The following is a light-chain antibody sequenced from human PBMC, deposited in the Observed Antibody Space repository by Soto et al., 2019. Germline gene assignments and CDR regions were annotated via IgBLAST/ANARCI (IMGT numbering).Light chain of an antibody. CDR2: RAS. J-gene: IGKJ4*01. CDR1: QSISSW. Sequence: DIQMTQSPSTLSASVGDRVTITCRASQSISSWLAWYQLKPGKAPKLLIYRASTLQSGVPSRFGGSGSGTEFTRTISSLQTDDFAAYYSQQYNSYPPTFGGGTKVEIK. V-gene: IGKV1-5*03. CDR3: QQYNSYPPT.